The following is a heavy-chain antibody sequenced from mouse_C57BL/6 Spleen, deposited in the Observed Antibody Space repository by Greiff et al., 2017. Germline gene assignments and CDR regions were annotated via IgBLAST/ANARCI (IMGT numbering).Heavy chain of an antibody. V-gene: IGHV5-4*01. CDR1: GFTFSSYA. Sequence: EVQLVESGGGLVKPGGSLKLSCAASGFTFSSYAMSWVRQTPEKRLEWVATISDGGSYTYYPDNVKGRFTISRDNAKNNLYLQMSHLKSEDTAMYYCARDGYYDAMDYWGQGTAGTVSS. CDR3: ARDGYYDAMDY. J-gene: IGHJ4*01. D-gene: IGHD2-2*01. CDR2: ISDGGSYT.